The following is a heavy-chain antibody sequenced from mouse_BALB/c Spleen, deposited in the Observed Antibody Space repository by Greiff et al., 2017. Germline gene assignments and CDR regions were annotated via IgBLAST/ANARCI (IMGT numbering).Heavy chain of an antibody. Sequence: QVQLQQSGAELMKPGASVKMSCKATGYTFSSYWIDWVNQRPGHGLEWIGEILPGSGSTNYNEKFKAKATFTADKSSNPAYMNLSSLTSEDSAFYYCARTGDGTGGFTYWGQGTLVTVSA. CDR1: GYTFSSYW. CDR2: ILPGSGST. J-gene: IGHJ3*01. CDR3: ARTGDGTGGFTY. D-gene: IGHD2-1*01. V-gene: IGHV1-9*01.